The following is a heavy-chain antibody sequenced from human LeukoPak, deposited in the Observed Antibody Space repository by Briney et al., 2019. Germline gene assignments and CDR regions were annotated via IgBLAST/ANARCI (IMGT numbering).Heavy chain of an antibody. Sequence: GESLKISCQGSGYSFSTYWIGWVRQIPGKDLEWMGIIYPGDSNTRYSPSFQGQVTISADKSISTAYLQWSSLRASDTAMYYCARQTPGHYAMHVWGQGTTVTVSS. V-gene: IGHV5-51*01. CDR3: ARQTPGHYAMHV. CDR1: GYSFSTYW. CDR2: IYPGDSNT. J-gene: IGHJ6*02.